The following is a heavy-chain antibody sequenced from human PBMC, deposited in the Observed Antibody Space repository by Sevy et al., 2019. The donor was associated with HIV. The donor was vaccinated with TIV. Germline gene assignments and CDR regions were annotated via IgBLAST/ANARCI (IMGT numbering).Heavy chain of an antibody. V-gene: IGHV3-66*01. Sequence: GGSLRLSCGASGFTLSSYAMSWVRQAPGKGLEWVSGIYSGGSTYYADSVKGRFTISRDNSKNTLYLQMNSLRAEDTAVYYCARALGAPLLFFDYWGQGTLVTVSS. CDR1: GFTLSSYA. CDR3: ARALGAPLLFFDY. D-gene: IGHD2-15*01. J-gene: IGHJ4*02. CDR2: IYSGGST.